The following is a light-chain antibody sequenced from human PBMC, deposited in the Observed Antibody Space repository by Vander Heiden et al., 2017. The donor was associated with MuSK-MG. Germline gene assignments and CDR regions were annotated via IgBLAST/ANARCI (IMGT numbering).Light chain of an antibody. CDR1: QSVSSY. V-gene: IGKV3-11*01. CDR2: DVS. Sequence: EIVLTQSPATLSLSPGERAVLSCRASQSVSSYLTWYQLKPGQPPRLLIYDVSKRATGVPARFSGSGSGTDFTLTIGSLEPEDFAVYYCQQRSDWPRTFGRGTKVDIK. J-gene: IGKJ1*01. CDR3: QQRSDWPRT.